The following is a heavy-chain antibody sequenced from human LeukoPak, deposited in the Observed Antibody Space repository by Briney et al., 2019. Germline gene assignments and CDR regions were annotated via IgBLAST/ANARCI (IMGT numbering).Heavy chain of an antibody. Sequence: PGGSLRHSCAPSGFTFGSYEMNWVRQAPGRGLEWVSHISSRGSCIYYGGSMKGLYTISRDNAKKSLYPQMSSVRVEVSAVYYCAREGWDTSDFYYCDLWGQGTRVTVSS. V-gene: IGHV3-48*03. CDR2: ISSRGSCI. CDR1: GFTFGSYE. D-gene: IGHD3/OR15-3a*01. CDR3: AREGWDTSDFYYCDL. J-gene: IGHJ4*02.